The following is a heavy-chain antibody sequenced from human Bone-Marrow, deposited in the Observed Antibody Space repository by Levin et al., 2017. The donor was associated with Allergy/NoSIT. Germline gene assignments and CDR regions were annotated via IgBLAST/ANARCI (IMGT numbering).Heavy chain of an antibody. CDR3: ARGHTTVTLPFYYYMDV. CDR1: GGTFGSYA. J-gene: IGHJ6*03. V-gene: IGHV1-69*13. Sequence: RASVKVSCKASGGTFGSYAINWVRQAPGQGLEWIGGLIPVFRTPDYSQKMQGRVTITADESTNTAYMQLSSLRSEDTAVYYCARGHTTVTLPFYYYMDVWGKGTTVTVSS. D-gene: IGHD4-17*01. CDR2: LIPVFRTP.